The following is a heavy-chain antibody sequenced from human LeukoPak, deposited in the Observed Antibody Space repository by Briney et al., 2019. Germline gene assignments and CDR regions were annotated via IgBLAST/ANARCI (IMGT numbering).Heavy chain of an antibody. CDR2: IYYSGST. Sequence: PSETLSLTCTVSGGSISSYYWSWIRQPPGKGLEWIGYIYYSGSTNYNPSLKSRVTISIDKSKNQFSLKLSSVTAADTAVYYCARRSSGSYSFDYWGQGTLVTVSS. J-gene: IGHJ4*02. CDR3: ARRSSGSYSFDY. V-gene: IGHV4-59*12. CDR1: GGSISSYY. D-gene: IGHD6-19*01.